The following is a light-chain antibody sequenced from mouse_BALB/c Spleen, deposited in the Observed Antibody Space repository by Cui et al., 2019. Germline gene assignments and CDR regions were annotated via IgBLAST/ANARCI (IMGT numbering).Light chain of an antibody. CDR3: HQYHRSPYT. J-gene: IGKJ2*01. V-gene: IGKV4-74*01. CDR1: SSVSSSY. CDR2: STS. Sequence: QIVLTQSPAIMSASLGERVTMTCTASSSVSSSYLDWYQQKPGSSPKLWIYSTSNLASGVPARFSGSGSGTSYSLTISSMEAEDAATYYCHQYHRSPYTFGGGTKLEIK.